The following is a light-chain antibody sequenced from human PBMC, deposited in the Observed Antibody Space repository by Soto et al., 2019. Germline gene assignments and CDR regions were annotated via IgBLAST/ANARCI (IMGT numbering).Light chain of an antibody. CDR2: EVS. CDR3: CSYAGSSTYV. Sequence: QSLPTQPASVSGSPGDSITISFTRTSSYVWSYNLCSWYQQHPVKAPKLIIYEVSKRPSGFSNLLSGSKSGKTASLTISGLQAEDEADYYCCSYAGSSTYVFGTWTKVPAL. J-gene: IGLJ1*01. V-gene: IGLV2-23*02. CDR1: SSYVWSYNL.